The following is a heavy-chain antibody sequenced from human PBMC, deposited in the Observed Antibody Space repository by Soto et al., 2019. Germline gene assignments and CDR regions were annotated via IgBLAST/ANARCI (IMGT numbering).Heavy chain of an antibody. CDR3: ARFYFDNSGYSNLFDP. D-gene: IGHD3-22*01. V-gene: IGHV4-31*03. Sequence: NPSETLSLTCTVSGGSISSGAYYWSWIRQHSEKGLEWIGYMHYSGIAYYNPSLTSRVTISVDTSKNQFSLKLSSVTAADTAVYYCARFYFDNSGYSNLFDPWGRGTLVTVSS. CDR1: GGSISSGAYY. J-gene: IGHJ5*02. CDR2: MHYSGIA.